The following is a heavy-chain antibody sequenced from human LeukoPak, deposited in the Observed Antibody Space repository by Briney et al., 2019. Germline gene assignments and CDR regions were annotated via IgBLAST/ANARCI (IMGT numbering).Heavy chain of an antibody. CDR3: ARHPRNGIAVAGTRDYYFDY. CDR1: GGSISSSSYY. CDR2: IYYSGST. V-gene: IGHV4-39*01. D-gene: IGHD6-19*01. J-gene: IGHJ4*02. Sequence: PSETLSLTCTVSGGSISSSSYYWGWIRQPPGKGLEWIGSIYYSGSTNYNPSLKSRVTISVDTSKNQFSLKLSSVTAADTAVYYCARHPRNGIAVAGTRDYYFDYWGQGTLVTVSS.